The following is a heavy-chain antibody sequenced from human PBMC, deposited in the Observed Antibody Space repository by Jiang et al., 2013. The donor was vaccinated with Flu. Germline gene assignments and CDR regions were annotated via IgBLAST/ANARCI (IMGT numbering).Heavy chain of an antibody. D-gene: IGHD5-12*01. CDR1: GGTFSSYT. J-gene: IGHJ6*02. CDR2: IIPILGIA. CDR3: ATLESTNVDIVATIRSVMDV. Sequence: GAEVKKPGSSVKVSCKASGGTFSSYTISWVRQAPGQGLEWMGRIIPILGIANYAQKFQGRVTITADKSTSTAYMELSSLRSEDTAVYYCATLESTNVDIVATIRSVMDVWGQGTTVTVSS. V-gene: IGHV1-69*02.